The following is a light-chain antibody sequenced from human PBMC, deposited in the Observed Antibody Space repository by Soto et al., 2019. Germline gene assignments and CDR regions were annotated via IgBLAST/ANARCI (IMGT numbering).Light chain of an antibody. J-gene: IGKJ4*01. CDR1: QNLDSY. Sequence: EIVLTQSPATLSLSPGERATLSCRASQNLDSYLAWYQQKPGQPPRLLIYDASSKATGIPARFSGSGSGTDFTLTISSLDAEDFAVYYCQQRRAWPITFGGGTKVEIK. CDR3: QQRRAWPIT. CDR2: DAS. V-gene: IGKV3-11*01.